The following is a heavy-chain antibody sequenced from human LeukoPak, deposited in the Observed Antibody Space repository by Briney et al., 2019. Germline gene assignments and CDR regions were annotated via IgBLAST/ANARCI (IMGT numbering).Heavy chain of an antibody. V-gene: IGHV4-4*07. J-gene: IGHJ5*02. CDR2: IFTSGTT. CDR1: GGSISSSY. D-gene: IGHD6-19*01. Sequence: PSETHSLTCTVSGGSISSSYWSWIRQPAGKGLEWIGRIFTSGTTEYNPSLKSRVTMSVDTSKNQFSLKLTSVTAADTAVYYCARDFGFGSAWGQGNLVKVSS. CDR3: ARDFGFGSA.